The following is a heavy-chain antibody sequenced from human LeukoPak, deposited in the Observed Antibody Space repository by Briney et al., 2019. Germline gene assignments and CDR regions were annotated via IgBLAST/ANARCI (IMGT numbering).Heavy chain of an antibody. CDR3: ARGTSGWYQAFDY. J-gene: IGHJ4*02. V-gene: IGHV6-1*01. CDR2: TYYRSKWFN. CDR1: GDSVSSNSAA. Sequence: SQTLPLTCAISGDSVSSNSAAWNWIRQSPSRGLEWLGRTYYRSKWFNDYAGSVKSRININADTSKNQFSLQLNSVTPEDTAVYYCARGTSGWYQAFDYWGQGTLGTVSS. D-gene: IGHD6-19*01.